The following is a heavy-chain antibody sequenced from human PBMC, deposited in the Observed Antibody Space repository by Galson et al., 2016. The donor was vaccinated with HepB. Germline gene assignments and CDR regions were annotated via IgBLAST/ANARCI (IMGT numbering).Heavy chain of an antibody. D-gene: IGHD2-2*01. CDR3: ARGLVVSAGGDAFDI. CDR1: GGSFSNYY. Sequence: LSLTCAVYGGSFSNYYRNWIRQPPGKGLEWIGDVNDSGSTNCNPSLKSRVTISLDTSKNQFSLKLSSVTAADTAVFYCARGLVVSAGGDAFDIWGQGTMVTVSS. J-gene: IGHJ3*02. V-gene: IGHV4-34*01. CDR2: VNDSGST.